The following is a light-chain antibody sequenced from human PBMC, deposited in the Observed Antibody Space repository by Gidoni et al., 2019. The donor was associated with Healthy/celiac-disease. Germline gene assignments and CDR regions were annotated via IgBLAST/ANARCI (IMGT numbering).Light chain of an antibody. J-gene: IGKJ5*01. V-gene: IGKV4-1*01. CDR1: QSVLYSSNNKNY. CDR3: QQYYSTLIT. Sequence: DIVMTQSPDSLAESLGERAPINCKSSQSVLYSSNNKNYLAWYQQKPGQPPKLLIYWASTRESGVPDRFSGSGSGTDFTLTISSLQAEDVAVYYCQQYYSTLITFGQGTRLEIK. CDR2: WAS.